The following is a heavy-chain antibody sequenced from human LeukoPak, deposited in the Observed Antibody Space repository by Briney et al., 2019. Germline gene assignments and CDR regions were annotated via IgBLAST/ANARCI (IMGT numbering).Heavy chain of an antibody. CDR3: ARGLEARYYYGSGSYASGRYYFDY. CDR2: INHSGST. V-gene: IGHV4-34*01. Sequence: SETLSLTCAVYGGSFSGYYWSWIRQPPGKGLEWIGEINHSGSTNYNPSLKSRVTISVDTSKNQFSLKLSSVTAADTAVYYCARGLEARYYYGSGSYASGRYYFDYWGQGTLVTVSS. CDR1: GGSFSGYY. J-gene: IGHJ4*02. D-gene: IGHD3-10*01.